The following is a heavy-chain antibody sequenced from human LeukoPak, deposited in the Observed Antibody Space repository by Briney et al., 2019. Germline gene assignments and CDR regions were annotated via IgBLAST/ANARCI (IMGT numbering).Heavy chain of an antibody. Sequence: SETLSLTCTVSGGSISSYYWSWIRQPAGKGLEWIGRIYTSGNTNYNPSLKSRVTMSVGTSKNQFSLKLSSVTAADTAVYYCARDSLGDGSGWYRGLFDYWGQGTLVTVSS. CDR1: GGSISSYY. CDR2: IYTSGNT. J-gene: IGHJ4*02. D-gene: IGHD6-19*01. V-gene: IGHV4-4*07. CDR3: ARDSLGDGSGWYRGLFDY.